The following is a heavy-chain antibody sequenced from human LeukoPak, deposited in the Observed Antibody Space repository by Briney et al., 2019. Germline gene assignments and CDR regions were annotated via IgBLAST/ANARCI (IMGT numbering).Heavy chain of an antibody. J-gene: IGHJ3*02. V-gene: IGHV3-53*04. CDR2: IYSGGST. CDR1: GFTVSSNY. D-gene: IGHD3/OR15-3a*01. Sequence: GGSLRLSCAASGFTVSSNYMSWVRQAPGKGLEWVSVIYSGGSTYYADSVKGRFTISRHNSKNTLYLQMNSLRAEDTAVYYCARSDLDRTEQDAFDIWGQGTMVTVSS. CDR3: ARSDLDRTEQDAFDI.